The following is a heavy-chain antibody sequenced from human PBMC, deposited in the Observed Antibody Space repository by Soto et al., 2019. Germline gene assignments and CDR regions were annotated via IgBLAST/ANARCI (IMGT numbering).Heavy chain of an antibody. J-gene: IGHJ6*02. CDR2: INTYNGYT. CDR3: ARDVTQGLDG. V-gene: IGHV1-18*01. CDR1: GYTFTSCG. Sequence: QVHLVQSGAEVKKPGASVKVSCKTSGYTFTSCGINWVRQAPGRGLEWMGLINTYNGYTNYPQNFQGRVTMTTNTSTGTAYMEVKSLTSDDTAVYYCARDVTQGLDGWGQGTTVTVSS. D-gene: IGHD4-4*01.